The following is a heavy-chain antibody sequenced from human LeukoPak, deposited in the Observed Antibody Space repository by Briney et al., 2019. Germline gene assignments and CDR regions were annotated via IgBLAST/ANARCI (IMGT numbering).Heavy chain of an antibody. Sequence: GGSLRLSCAASGFTFSNYAMSWVRQAPGKGLEWVSGINGGGGGGTFHADSVRGRFTISRDNTKGSLFLQLNSLRAEDTAVYYCARDLGYCTNGVCHTRFDYWGQGTLVAVSS. CDR1: GFTFSNYA. V-gene: IGHV3-23*01. J-gene: IGHJ4*02. CDR2: INGGGGGGT. D-gene: IGHD2-8*01. CDR3: ARDLGYCTNGVCHTRFDY.